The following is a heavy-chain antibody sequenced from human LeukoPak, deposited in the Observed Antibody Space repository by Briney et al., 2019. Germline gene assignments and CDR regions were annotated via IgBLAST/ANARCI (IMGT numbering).Heavy chain of an antibody. J-gene: IGHJ6*03. CDR2: IYYSGST. CDR1: GGSITTYY. CDR3: ARVGYSSGWTHRIYYYYIDV. Sequence: SETLSLTCSVSGGSITTYYWGWIRQPPGKGLEWIGYIYYSGSTNYNPSLKSRVTISVDTSKNQFSLELSSVTAADTAVYYCARVGYSSGWTHRIYYYYIDVWGKGTTVTISS. D-gene: IGHD6-19*01. V-gene: IGHV4-59*01.